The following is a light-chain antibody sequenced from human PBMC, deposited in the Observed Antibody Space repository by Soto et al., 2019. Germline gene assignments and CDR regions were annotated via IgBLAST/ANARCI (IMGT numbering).Light chain of an antibody. CDR1: SSDVGTYNY. Sequence: QSALTQPRSVSGSLGQSVTISCTGTSSDVGTYNYVTWYQQHPGEAPKVMIYDVSDRPSGVPDRFSGSKSGNTASLTISGLQAEDEADYYCCSYAGSPRDVLGTGTKLTVL. J-gene: IGLJ1*01. CDR3: CSYAGSPRDV. CDR2: DVS. V-gene: IGLV2-11*01.